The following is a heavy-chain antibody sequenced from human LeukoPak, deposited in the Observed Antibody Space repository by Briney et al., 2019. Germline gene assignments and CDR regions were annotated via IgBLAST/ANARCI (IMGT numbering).Heavy chain of an antibody. CDR1: GFTFSSYW. D-gene: IGHD3-10*01. V-gene: IGHV3-7*05. CDR3: AREGNYYGSGSYYNPTPWTYFDY. Sequence: SGRSLRLSCAASGFTFSSYWMSWVRQAPGKGLEWVANIKQDGSEKYYVDSVKGRFTISRDNAKNSLYLQMNSLRAEDTAVYYCAREGNYYGSGSYYNPTPWTYFDYWGQGTLVTVSS. CDR2: IKQDGSEK. J-gene: IGHJ4*02.